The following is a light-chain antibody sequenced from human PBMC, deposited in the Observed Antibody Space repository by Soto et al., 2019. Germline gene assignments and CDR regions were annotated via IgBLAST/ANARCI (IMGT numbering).Light chain of an antibody. Sequence: QSVLTQPPSVSGAPGQRVTISCTGSRSNIGAGYAVHWYQQFPGTAPKLVISGVNNRPSGVPDRFSGSKSGTSASLAITGLQAEDEADYYCQSYDSGLTAVVFGGGTKLTVL. J-gene: IGLJ3*02. CDR3: QSYDSGLTAVV. CDR2: GVN. CDR1: RSNIGAGYA. V-gene: IGLV1-40*01.